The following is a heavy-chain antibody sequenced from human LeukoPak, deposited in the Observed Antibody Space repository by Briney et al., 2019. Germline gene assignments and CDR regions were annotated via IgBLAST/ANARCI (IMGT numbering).Heavy chain of an antibody. V-gene: IGHV3-64*01. CDR3: ASSYCGGDCYSSHDAFDI. CDR1: GFTFSSYA. CDR2: ISSNGGST. J-gene: IGHJ3*02. Sequence: TGGSLRLSCAASGFTFSSYAMPWVRQAPGKGLEYVSAISSNGGSTYYANSVKGRFTISRDNSKNTLYLQMGSLRAEDMAVYYCASSYCGGDCYSSHDAFDIWGQGTMVTVPS. D-gene: IGHD2-21*02.